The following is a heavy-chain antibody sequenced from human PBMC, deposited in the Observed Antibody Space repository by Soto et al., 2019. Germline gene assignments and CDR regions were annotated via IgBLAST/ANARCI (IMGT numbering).Heavy chain of an antibody. Sequence: PGESLNISCNGSGYSFTIYWIGWVRQMPGKGLEWMGIIYPGDSDTRYSPSFQGQVTISADKSISTAYLQWSSLKAPDTAMYYCARDAYCSGGSCYYRAFDIWGQGTMVTVSS. CDR1: GYSFTIYW. D-gene: IGHD2-15*01. J-gene: IGHJ3*02. CDR3: ARDAYCSGGSCYYRAFDI. V-gene: IGHV5-51*01. CDR2: IYPGDSDT.